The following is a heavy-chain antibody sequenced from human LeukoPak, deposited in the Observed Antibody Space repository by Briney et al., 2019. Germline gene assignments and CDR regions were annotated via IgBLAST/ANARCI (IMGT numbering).Heavy chain of an antibody. CDR1: GGSISSGSYY. D-gene: IGHD3-3*01. CDR2: IYTSGST. Sequence: SETLSLTXTVSGGSISSGSYYWSWIRQPAGKGLEWIGRIYTSGSTNYNPSLKSRVTISVDTSKNQFSLKLSSVTAADTAVYYCARGYDFWSGYRYFYYCYYMDVWGKGTTVTVSS. CDR3: ARGYDFWSGYRYFYYCYYMDV. J-gene: IGHJ6*03. V-gene: IGHV4-61*02.